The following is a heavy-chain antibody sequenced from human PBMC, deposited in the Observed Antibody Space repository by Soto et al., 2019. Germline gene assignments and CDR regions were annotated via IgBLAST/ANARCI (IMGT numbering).Heavy chain of an antibody. V-gene: IGHV1-18*01. CDR3: ARNGGRSAPLDY. Sequence: ASVNVSCKASGYSSTIYDIAWVRQPPEQGREWMGAISAYSGSTEYAQKYQGRLTLTTHTPTTTAYMELRSLKSGDTAVYYCARNGGRSAPLDYWVPGTLVTVSS. J-gene: IGHJ4*03. CDR2: ISAYSGST. D-gene: IGHD3-16*01. CDR1: GYSSTIYD.